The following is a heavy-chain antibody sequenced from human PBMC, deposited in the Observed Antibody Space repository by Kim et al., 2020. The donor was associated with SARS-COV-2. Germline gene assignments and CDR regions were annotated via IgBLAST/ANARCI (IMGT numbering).Heavy chain of an antibody. J-gene: IGHJ6*02. CDR3: ASERYYYGSGSPALYYYYSGMDV. Sequence: SETLSLTCAVYGGSFSGYYCSWIRQPPGKGLEWIGEINHSGSTKYNPSLKSRVTISVDTSKNQFSLKLSSVTAADTAVYYCASERYYYGSGSPALYYYYSGMDVSGQGTPVTVAS. CDR1: GGSFSGYY. V-gene: IGHV4-34*01. CDR2: INHSGST. D-gene: IGHD3-10*01.